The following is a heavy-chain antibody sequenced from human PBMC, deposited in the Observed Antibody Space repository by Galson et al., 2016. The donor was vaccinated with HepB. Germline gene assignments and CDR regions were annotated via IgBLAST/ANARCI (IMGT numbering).Heavy chain of an antibody. J-gene: IGHJ4*02. Sequence: SLRLSCAASGFTFRSSWMHWVRQAPGKGLVWVSRINGDGSSTSYADSVKGRFTISRDNAKNTLYLQMNSLGDEDTAVYDCARMMATITAFDYWGQGTLVTVSS. CDR1: GFTFRSSW. CDR2: INGDGSST. CDR3: ARMMATITAFDY. V-gene: IGHV3-74*01. D-gene: IGHD5-24*01.